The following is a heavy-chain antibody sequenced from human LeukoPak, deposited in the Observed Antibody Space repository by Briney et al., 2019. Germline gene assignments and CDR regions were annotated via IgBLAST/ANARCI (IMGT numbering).Heavy chain of an antibody. J-gene: IGHJ1*01. CDR3: ATSSGYYVGYIQY. CDR1: GYTFTGYY. D-gene: IGHD3-22*01. Sequence: GASVKVSCKASGYTFTGYYIHWVRQAPGQGLERMGWINPNSGDTHYAQTFQGRVTITRDTSVSTAYMELSTLRSDDTAVFYCATSSGYYVGYIQYWGQGTLVTVSS. CDR2: INPNSGDT. V-gene: IGHV1-2*02.